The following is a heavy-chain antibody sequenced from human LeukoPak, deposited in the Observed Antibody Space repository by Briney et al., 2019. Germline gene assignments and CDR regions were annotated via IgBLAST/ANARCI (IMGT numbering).Heavy chain of an antibody. V-gene: IGHV3-23*01. CDR2: ISGSGGDT. CDR1: GFTFTSYA. CDR3: AEGRTYYYDTSGYWGFDY. J-gene: IGHJ4*02. D-gene: IGHD3-22*01. Sequence: GGSLRLSCAASGFTFTSYAMSWVRQAPGKGLEWVSAISGSGGDTYYADSVKGRFTISRDNSKNTLFLQMNSLRAEDTAVYYCAEGRTYYYDTSGYWGFDYWARETLVTVSS.